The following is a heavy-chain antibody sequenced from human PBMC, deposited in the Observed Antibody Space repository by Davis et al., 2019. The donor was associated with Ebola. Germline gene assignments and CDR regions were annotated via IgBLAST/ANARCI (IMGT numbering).Heavy chain of an antibody. CDR3: ATGGPVSDFWSGSTY. J-gene: IGHJ4*02. V-gene: IGHV1-18*01. CDR2: ISAYNGNT. D-gene: IGHD3-3*01. Sequence: AASVKVSCKASGYTFTSYGISWVRQAPGQGLEWMGWISAYNGNTNYAQKLQGRVTMTTDTSTNTAYMELSSLRSEDTAVYYCATGGPVSDFWSGSTYWGQGTLVTVSS. CDR1: GYTFTSYG.